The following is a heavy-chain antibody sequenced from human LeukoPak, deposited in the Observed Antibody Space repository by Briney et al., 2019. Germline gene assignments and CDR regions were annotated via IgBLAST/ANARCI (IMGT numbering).Heavy chain of an antibody. CDR3: ARNGGGPYYYDSSGYYFDY. CDR1: GYTFTGYY. V-gene: IGHV1-2*02. Sequence: ASVKVSCKASGYTFTGYYMHWVRQAPGQGLEWMGWINPNSGGTNYAQKFQGRVTMTRDTSISTAYMELSRLRSDDTAVYYCARNGGGPYYYDSSGYYFDYWGQGTLVTVSS. D-gene: IGHD3-22*01. J-gene: IGHJ4*02. CDR2: INPNSGGT.